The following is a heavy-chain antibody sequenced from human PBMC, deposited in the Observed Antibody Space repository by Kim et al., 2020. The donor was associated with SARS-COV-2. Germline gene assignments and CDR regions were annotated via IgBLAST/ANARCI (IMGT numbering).Heavy chain of an antibody. D-gene: IGHD6-13*01. V-gene: IGHV3-43*01. CDR2: ISWDGGST. J-gene: IGHJ6*02. CDR3: AKAASSSWYYLYYGMDV. CDR1: GFTFDDYT. Sequence: GGSLRLSCAASGFTFDDYTMHWVRQAPGKGLEWVSLISWDGGSTYYADSVKGRFTISRDNSKNSLYLQMNSLRTEDTALYYCAKAASSSWYYLYYGMDVWGQGTTVTVSS.